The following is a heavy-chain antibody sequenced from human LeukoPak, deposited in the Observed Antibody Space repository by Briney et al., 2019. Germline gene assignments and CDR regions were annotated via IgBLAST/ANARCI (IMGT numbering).Heavy chain of an antibody. V-gene: IGHV1-3*04. CDR3: ARDGRFIVADYYYGMDV. CDR1: GYTFSNYA. Sequence: ASVKVSCKASGYTFSNYAMYWVRQAPGQSLEWMGWINSANGNTKYSQKFQGRVTITRDTSASTAYMELSSLRSDDTAVYYCARDGRFIVADYYYGMDVWGQGTTVTVSS. CDR2: INSANGNT. D-gene: IGHD1-26*01. J-gene: IGHJ6*02.